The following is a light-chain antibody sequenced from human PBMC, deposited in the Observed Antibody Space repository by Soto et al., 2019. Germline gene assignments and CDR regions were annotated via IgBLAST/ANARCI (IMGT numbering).Light chain of an antibody. Sequence: QSALTQPRSVSGSPGQSVTISCTGTSSDVGGYNYVSWYQQHPGKAPKLMIYDVSKRPSGVPDRFSGSKSGNTASLTISGLQAEDEADYYCCSYAGSYTPFGGGTKVTV. CDR2: DVS. J-gene: IGLJ2*01. CDR1: SSDVGGYNY. V-gene: IGLV2-11*01. CDR3: CSYAGSYTP.